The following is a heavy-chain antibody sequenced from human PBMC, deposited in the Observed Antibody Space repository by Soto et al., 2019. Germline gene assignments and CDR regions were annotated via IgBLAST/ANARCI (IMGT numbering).Heavy chain of an antibody. Sequence: SETLSLTCDVSGHSISSGYYWAWVRQPPGKGMEWIGSINHRGNSFSNPSLKSRVTLSVDTSKNQGSLKVSSVTAADTAVYYCVRSGDDYGSYSDYWGQGTMVT. D-gene: IGHD4-17*01. J-gene: IGHJ4*02. CDR3: VRSGDDYGSYSDY. CDR2: INHRGNS. V-gene: IGHV4-38-2*01. CDR1: GHSISSGYY.